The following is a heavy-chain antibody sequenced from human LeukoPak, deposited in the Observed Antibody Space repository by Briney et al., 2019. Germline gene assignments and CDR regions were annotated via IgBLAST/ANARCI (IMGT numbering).Heavy chain of an antibody. CDR1: GDSISRSIW. J-gene: IGHJ4*02. Sequence: SGTLSLTCAVSGDSISRSIWWTLVRQPPGKGLEWIGEISLSGSTNYNPSLRSRVTISLDKSNNQFSLKLTSVTAADTAVYYCASRWVLTGEPYWGQGTLVTVSS. D-gene: IGHD7-27*01. CDR3: ASRWVLTGEPY. V-gene: IGHV4-4*02. CDR2: ISLSGST.